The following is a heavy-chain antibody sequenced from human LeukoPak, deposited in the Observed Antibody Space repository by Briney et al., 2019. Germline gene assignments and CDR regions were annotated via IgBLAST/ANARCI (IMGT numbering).Heavy chain of an antibody. V-gene: IGHV5-10-1*01. D-gene: IGHD4-17*01. CDR1: GYSFTSYW. J-gene: IGHJ4*02. CDR3: ARVSLQYGDYGYY. Sequence: GESLKISLQGSGYSFTSYWISWVRQMPGKGLEWMGRIDPSDSYTDYSTSRKGHVTISADKSISTAYLQWSSLKAWDTAMYYCARVSLQYGDYGYYWGQGTLVTASS. CDR2: IDPSDSYT.